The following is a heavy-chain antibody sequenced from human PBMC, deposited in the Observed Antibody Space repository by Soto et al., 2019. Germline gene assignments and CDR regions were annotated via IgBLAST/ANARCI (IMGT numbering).Heavy chain of an antibody. V-gene: IGHV3-30*03. J-gene: IGHJ4*02. CDR2: TSFDGGHK. CDR3: ARSPYYYDSSNYYGY. CDR1: GFTFSSFG. Sequence: PGGSLRLSCAASGFTFSSFGMHWVRQAPGKGLEWVAVTSFDGGHKYYADSVKGRLTISRDNSKNTLYLQLNSLRDEDTAVYYSARSPYYYDSSNYYGYWGQGTLVTVSS. D-gene: IGHD3-22*01.